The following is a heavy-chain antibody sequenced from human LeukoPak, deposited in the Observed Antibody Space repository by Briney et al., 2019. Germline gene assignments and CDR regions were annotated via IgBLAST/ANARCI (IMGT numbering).Heavy chain of an antibody. CDR1: GYSFTTYG. J-gene: IGHJ4*02. CDR3: LRDVADWNYMKEFDY. D-gene: IGHD1-7*01. CDR2: ISGFSDKS. V-gene: IGHV1-18*01. Sequence: ASVKVSCKTSGYSFTTYGVSWVRHAPGQGLEWMGWISGFSDKSDYEQKFQGRLTMTTDTSASTAYMELRSLTSDDTAIYYCLRDVADWNYMKEFDYWGQGTLVTVSS.